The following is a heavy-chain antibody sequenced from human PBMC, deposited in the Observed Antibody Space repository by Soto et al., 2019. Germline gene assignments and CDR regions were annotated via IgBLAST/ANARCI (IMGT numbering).Heavy chain of an antibody. CDR2: ISPYNDYT. V-gene: IGHV1-18*01. Sequence: ASVKVSCKASGYTFIRYGITWVRQAPGQGLEWMGWISPYNDYTIYAQKLQGRVTMTTDTSTSTAYMELRSLRSDDTAVYYCARLLSSSWPRVDVWGQGTTVTVSS. J-gene: IGHJ6*02. D-gene: IGHD6-13*01. CDR3: ARLLSSSWPRVDV. CDR1: GYTFIRYG.